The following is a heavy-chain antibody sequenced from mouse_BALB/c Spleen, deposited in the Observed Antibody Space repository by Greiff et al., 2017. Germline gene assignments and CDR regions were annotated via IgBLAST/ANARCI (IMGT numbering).Heavy chain of an antibody. CDR2: IDPANGNT. V-gene: IGHV14-3*02. CDR3: ARWEYGNYYYAMDY. J-gene: IGHJ4*01. CDR1: GFNIKDTY. D-gene: IGHD2-10*02. Sequence: EVKLMESGAELVKPGASVKLSCTASGFNIKDTYMHWVKQRPEQGLEWIGRIDPANGNTKYDPKFQGKATITADTSSNTAYLQLSSLTSEDTAVYYCARWEYGNYYYAMDYWGQGTSVTVSS.